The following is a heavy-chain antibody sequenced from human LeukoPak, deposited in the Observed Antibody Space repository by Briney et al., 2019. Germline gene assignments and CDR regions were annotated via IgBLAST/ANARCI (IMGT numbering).Heavy chain of an antibody. CDR1: GFTFSSYA. D-gene: IGHD2-8*01. CDR3: AKAPSSYAIRYYYYYYMDV. V-gene: IGHV3-23*01. CDR2: ISGSGGST. J-gene: IGHJ6*03. Sequence: PGGSLRLSCAASGFTFSSYAMSWVRQAPGKGLEWVSAISGSGGSTYYADSVKGRFTISRDNSKNTLYLQMNSLRAEDTAVYYSAKAPSSYAIRYYYYYYMDVWGKGTTVTVSS.